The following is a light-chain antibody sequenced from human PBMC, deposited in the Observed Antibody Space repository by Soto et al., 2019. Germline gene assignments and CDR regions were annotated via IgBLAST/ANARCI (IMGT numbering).Light chain of an antibody. Sequence: QSVLTQAPSASGTPGQRVTISCSGSSSNIGSNTVSWYQQVPGTAPKGIIYSNVQRPSGVPDRFSGSKSGTSASLAIGGLQSGDEADDYCAAWDGSLHGWVFGGGTKLSVL. J-gene: IGLJ3*02. V-gene: IGLV1-44*01. CDR1: SSNIGSNT. CDR2: SNV. CDR3: AAWDGSLHGWV.